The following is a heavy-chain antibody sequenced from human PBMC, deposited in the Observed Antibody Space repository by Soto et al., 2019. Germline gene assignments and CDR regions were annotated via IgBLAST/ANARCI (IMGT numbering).Heavy chain of an antibody. Sequence: GGSLRLSCAASGFTFSDYYMSWIRQAPGKGLEWVSYISSSSSYTNYADSVKGRFTISRDNAKNSLYLQMNSLRAEDTAVYYCTIDKISASYRNWFYPWGQGTLVTVSS. CDR2: ISSSSSYT. D-gene: IGHD1-26*01. CDR1: GFTFSDYY. V-gene: IGHV3-11*03. J-gene: IGHJ5*02. CDR3: TIDKISASYRNWFYP.